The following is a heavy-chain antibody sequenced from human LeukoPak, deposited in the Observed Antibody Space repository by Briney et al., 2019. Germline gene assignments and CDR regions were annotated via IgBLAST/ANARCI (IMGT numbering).Heavy chain of an antibody. D-gene: IGHD6-13*01. Sequence: ASVKVSCTASGYTFTSFDINWVRPGTGQGVGGMRWMNTNSGNTSYAQKFQGRVTMTRNTSISTAYMEPSSLRSEDTAVYDCARGSRGIAAAQRTFDYWGQGTLVTVSS. V-gene: IGHV1-8*01. CDR3: ARGSRGIAAAQRTFDY. J-gene: IGHJ4*02. CDR1: GYTFTSFD. CDR2: MNTNSGNT.